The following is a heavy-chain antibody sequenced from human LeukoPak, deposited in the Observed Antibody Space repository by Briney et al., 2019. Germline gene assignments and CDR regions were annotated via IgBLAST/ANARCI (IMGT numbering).Heavy chain of an antibody. D-gene: IGHD2-2*01. CDR1: GGTFSSYA. V-gene: IGHV1-69*05. J-gene: IGHJ3*02. CDR2: IIPIFGTA. CDR3: ARGSSTSTSGAFDI. Sequence: ASVKVSCKASGGTFSSYAISWVRQAPGQGLEWMGRIIPIFGTANYAQKFQGRVTITTDESTSTAYMELSSLRSEDTAVYYCARGSSTSTSGAFDIWGQGTMVTVSS.